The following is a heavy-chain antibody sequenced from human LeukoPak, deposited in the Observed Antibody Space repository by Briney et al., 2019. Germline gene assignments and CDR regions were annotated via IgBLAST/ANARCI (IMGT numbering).Heavy chain of an antibody. CDR3: AKDQTTDYYDFWSGYYHPYNWFDP. J-gene: IGHJ5*02. CDR2: ISYDGSNK. CDR1: GFTFSSYG. D-gene: IGHD3-3*01. Sequence: GGSLRLSCAASGFTFSSYGMHWVRQAPGKGLEWVAVISYDGSNKYYADSVKGRFTISRDNSKNTLYLQMNSLRAEDTVVYYCAKDQTTDYYDFWSGYYHPYNWFDPWGQGTLVTVSS. V-gene: IGHV3-30*18.